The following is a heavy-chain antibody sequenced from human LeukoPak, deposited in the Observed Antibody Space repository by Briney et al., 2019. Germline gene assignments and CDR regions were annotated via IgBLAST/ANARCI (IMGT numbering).Heavy chain of an antibody. CDR1: GFTFSSYA. D-gene: IGHD3-22*01. CDR3: AKDADYYDSSKLDY. V-gene: IGHV3-30*04. J-gene: IGHJ4*02. Sequence: GGSLRLSCAASGFTFSSYAMHWVRQAPGKGLEWVAVISYDGSNKYYADSVKGRFTISRDNSKNTLYLQMNSLRAEDTAVYYCAKDADYYDSSKLDYWGQGTLVTVSS. CDR2: ISYDGSNK.